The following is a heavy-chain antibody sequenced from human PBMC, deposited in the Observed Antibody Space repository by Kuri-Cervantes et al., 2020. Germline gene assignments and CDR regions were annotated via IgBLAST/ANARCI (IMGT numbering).Heavy chain of an antibody. D-gene: IGHD2-15*01. CDR3: AXXFSRDFVVXXPALTDY. Sequence: GGSLRLXCAXSGXXXSSYSXNWVRQAPGKGLEWXSSISSSSSYXXXADSVKGRFXISRDNAKNSLXLQMNSLRAEDTXVYYCAXXFSRDFVVXXPALTDYWGQGTLVTVSS. J-gene: IGHJ4*02. CDR1: GXXXSSYS. V-gene: IGHV3-21*01. CDR2: ISSSSSYX.